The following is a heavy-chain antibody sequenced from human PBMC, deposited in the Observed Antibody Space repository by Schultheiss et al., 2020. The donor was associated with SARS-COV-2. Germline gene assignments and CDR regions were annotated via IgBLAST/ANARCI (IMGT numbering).Heavy chain of an antibody. D-gene: IGHD3-9*01. J-gene: IGHJ4*02. CDR3: ARDGILTASHLWGY. CDR2: IIPIFGTA. Sequence: SVKVSCKASGGTFSSYAISWVRQAPGQGLEWMGGIIPIFGTANYAQKFQGRVTITADKSTSTAYMELSSLRSDDTAVYYCARDGILTASHLWGYWGQGTLVTVSS. CDR1: GGTFSSYA. V-gene: IGHV1-69*06.